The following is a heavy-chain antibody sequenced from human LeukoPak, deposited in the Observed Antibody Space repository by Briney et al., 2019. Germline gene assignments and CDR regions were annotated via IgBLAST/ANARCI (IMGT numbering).Heavy chain of an antibody. CDR1: GGSISSYY. J-gene: IGHJ4*02. Sequence: SETLSLTCTDSGGSISSYYWSWIRQPPGKGLEWIGYIYYSGSTNYNPSLKSRVTISVDTSKNQFSLKLSSVTAADTAVYYCARAGGLTTVTTNFDYWGQGTLVTVSS. V-gene: IGHV4-59*08. D-gene: IGHD4-17*01. CDR2: IYYSGST. CDR3: ARAGGLTTVTTNFDY.